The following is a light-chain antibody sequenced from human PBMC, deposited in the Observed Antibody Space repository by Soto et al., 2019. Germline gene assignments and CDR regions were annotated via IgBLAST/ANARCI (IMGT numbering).Light chain of an antibody. CDR2: AVS. J-gene: IGLJ1*01. CDR1: SSDVGGYSF. CDR3: TSYTSSGTYV. Sequence: QSALTQPASVSGSPGQSITISCTGTSSDVGGYSFVSWYQQHPGRAPKLIISAVSNRPSWVSNRFSGWKSGNTASLIISGIQDEDEADYYCTSYTSSGTYVFGTGTQLTVL. V-gene: IGLV2-14*01.